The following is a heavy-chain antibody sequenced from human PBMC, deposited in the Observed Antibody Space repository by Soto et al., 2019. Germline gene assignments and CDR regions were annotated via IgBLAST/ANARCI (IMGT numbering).Heavy chain of an antibody. D-gene: IGHD1-1*01. CDR2: IYNSGSTM. Sequence: RRLSCAASGFTFSAFEMNWVRQAPGKGLEWLSYIYNSGSTMTYADSVKGRFAISRDNAKNSLYLEMYSLRAEDTAVYYCARESGGTGLDVWGQGTTVTVSS. J-gene: IGHJ6*02. CDR1: GFTFSAFE. CDR3: ARESGGTGLDV. V-gene: IGHV3-48*03.